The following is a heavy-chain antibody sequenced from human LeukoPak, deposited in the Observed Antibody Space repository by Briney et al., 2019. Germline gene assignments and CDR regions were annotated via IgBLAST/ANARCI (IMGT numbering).Heavy chain of an antibody. Sequence: KTGGSLRLSCAASGFTFSTYSMNWVRQVPGKGLQWVSSISSSSSYIFYADSVKGRFTISRDNAKNSLFLQMNSLRAEDTAVYYCARVNDGYSGSNYYYYGLDVWGQGTTVTVSS. CDR2: ISSSSSYI. CDR1: GFTFSTYS. CDR3: ARVNDGYSGSNYYYYGLDV. J-gene: IGHJ6*02. D-gene: IGHD1-26*01. V-gene: IGHV3-21*01.